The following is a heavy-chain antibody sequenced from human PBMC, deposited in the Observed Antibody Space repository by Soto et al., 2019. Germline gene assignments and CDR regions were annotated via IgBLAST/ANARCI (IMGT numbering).Heavy chain of an antibody. Sequence: EVQLLESGGGLVQPGGSLRLSCAASGFTFSSYAMSWVRQAPGKGLEWVSAISGSGGSTYYADSVKGRFTISRDNSKNSLYLQMISRRAEDTAVYYCEKGGSSGWYVFDYWGQGTLVTVSS. CDR2: ISGSGGST. CDR3: EKGGSSGWYVFDY. J-gene: IGHJ4*02. CDR1: GFTFSSYA. V-gene: IGHV3-23*01. D-gene: IGHD6-19*01.